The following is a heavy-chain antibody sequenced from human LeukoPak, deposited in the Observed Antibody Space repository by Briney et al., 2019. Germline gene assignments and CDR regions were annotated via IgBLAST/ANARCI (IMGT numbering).Heavy chain of an antibody. CDR2: INWNGGST. CDR3: ARVPHYYGSLFDY. CDR1: GFTFDDYD. Sequence: GGSLRLPCAASGFTFDDYDMSWVRQAPGKGLEWVSDINWNGGSTGYADSVKGRFTISRDNAKNSLYLQMDSLRAEDTALYYCARVPHYYGSLFDYWGQGTLVTVSS. J-gene: IGHJ4*02. V-gene: IGHV3-20*04. D-gene: IGHD3-10*01.